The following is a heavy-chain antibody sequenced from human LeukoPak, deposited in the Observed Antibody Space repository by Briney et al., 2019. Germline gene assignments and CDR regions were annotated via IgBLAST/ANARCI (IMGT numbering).Heavy chain of an antibody. CDR3: AKEGDYGDYYY. CDR1: GFTFDDYA. D-gene: IGHD4-17*01. V-gene: IGHV3-9*01. J-gene: IGHJ4*02. CDR2: ISWNSGSI. Sequence: GRSLRLSCAASGFTFDDYAMRWVRQAPGKGLEWVSGISWNSGSIGYADSVKGRFTISRDNAKNSLYLQMNSLRAEDTALYYCAKEGDYGDYYYWGQGTLVTVSS.